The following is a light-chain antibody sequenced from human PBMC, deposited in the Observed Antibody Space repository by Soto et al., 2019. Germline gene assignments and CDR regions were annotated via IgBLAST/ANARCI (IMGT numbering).Light chain of an antibody. CDR2: GAS. V-gene: IGKV3-15*01. CDR3: QQYSAWHPIS. Sequence: EVVMTQSPATLSLSPGERATLSCRASQSVSSDLAWYQQKPGPAPRLLIYGASTRATDIPARFSGGGSGTEFTLTISNLQTEDLGIYYCQQYSAWHPISFGPGTRVDIK. CDR1: QSVSSD. J-gene: IGKJ3*01.